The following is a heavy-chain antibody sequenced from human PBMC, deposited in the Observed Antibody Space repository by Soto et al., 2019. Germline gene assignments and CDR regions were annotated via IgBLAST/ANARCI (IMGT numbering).Heavy chain of an antibody. CDR2: IIPIFGTA. V-gene: IGHV1-69*13. J-gene: IGHJ6*02. CDR3: ARDRRVAAPYYYYYGTDV. Sequence: GASVKVSCKASGGTFSSYAISWVRQAPGQGLEWMGGIIPIFGTANYAQKFQGRVTITADESTSTAYMELSSLRSEDTAVYYCARDRRVAAPYYYYYGTDVWGQGTTVTVSS. D-gene: IGHD6-13*01. CDR1: GGTFSSYA.